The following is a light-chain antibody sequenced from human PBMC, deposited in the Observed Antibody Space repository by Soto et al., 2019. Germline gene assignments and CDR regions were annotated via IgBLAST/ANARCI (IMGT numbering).Light chain of an antibody. V-gene: IGLV2-14*01. J-gene: IGLJ2*01. CDR3: SSYRSGNTLAV. Sequence: QSALTQPASVSGSPGQSITISCTGTSDDVGGYNYVSWYQQHPGKAPKLMIFEVNNRPSGVSNRFSGSMSGNTASLTISGLQAEDESDYYCSSYRSGNTLAVFGGGTKLTVL. CDR2: EVN. CDR1: SDDVGGYNY.